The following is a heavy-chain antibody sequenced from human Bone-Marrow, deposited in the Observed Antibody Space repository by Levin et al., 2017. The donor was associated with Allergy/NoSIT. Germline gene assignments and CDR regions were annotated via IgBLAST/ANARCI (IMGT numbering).Heavy chain of an antibody. D-gene: IGHD3-22*01. J-gene: IGHJ3*02. CDR1: GGSVSSGSSY. CDR2: ISDSGST. CDR3: ARDFYYDSRGYYNDAFDI. V-gene: IGHV4-61*03. Sequence: SETLSLTCAVSGGSVSSGSSYWSWIRQPPGKGLEWIGYISDSGSTNYNPSLKSRVTISIDTSKNHFSLNLTSATAAAAAVYYCARDFYYDSRGYYNDAFDIWGQGTMVTVSS.